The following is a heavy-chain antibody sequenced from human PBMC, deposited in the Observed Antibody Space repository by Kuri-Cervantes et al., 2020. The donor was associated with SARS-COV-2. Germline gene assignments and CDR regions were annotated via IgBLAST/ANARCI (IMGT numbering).Heavy chain of an antibody. V-gene: IGHV3-7*01. CDR2: IKQDGSEK. D-gene: IGHD6-19*01. Sequence: GESLKISCAASGFTFSSYWMSWVRQAPGKGLEWVANIKQDGSEKYYVDSVKGRFTISRDNSKNTLYLQMNSLRAEDTAVYYCARDSGSGWSPWGQGTLVTVSS. CDR3: ARDSGSGWSP. CDR1: GFTFSSYW. J-gene: IGHJ4*02.